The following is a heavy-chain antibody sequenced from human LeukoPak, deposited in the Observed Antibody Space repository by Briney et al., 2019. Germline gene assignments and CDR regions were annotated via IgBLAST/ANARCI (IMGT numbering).Heavy chain of an antibody. J-gene: IGHJ3*02. CDR1: GFAFSSYA. Sequence: PGGSLRLSCAASGFAFSSYAMSWVRQAPGKGLEYVSAITGSGDSTYYADSVKGRFTISRDNSKNTLYLQMNSLRAEDTAVYYCAKEVYYFDTSGLYSFAFDIWGQGTMVTVPS. CDR3: AKEVYYFDTSGLYSFAFDI. CDR2: ITGSGDST. D-gene: IGHD3-22*01. V-gene: IGHV3-23*01.